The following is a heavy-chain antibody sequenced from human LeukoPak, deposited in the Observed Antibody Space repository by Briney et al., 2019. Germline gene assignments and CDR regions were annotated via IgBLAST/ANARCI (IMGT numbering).Heavy chain of an antibody. V-gene: IGHV3-7*01. D-gene: IGHD5-18*01. CDR2: IKQDGSVE. J-gene: IGHJ4*02. CDR1: GFTFENYW. Sequence: PGGSLRLSCAASGFTFENYWMSWVRQVPRKGPEWVANIKQDGSVEHYLDSVKGRFTISRDNAENSLFLQMDSLIAEDTAVYYCARWAGVTDQWGQGTLVTVSS. CDR3: ARWAGVTDQ.